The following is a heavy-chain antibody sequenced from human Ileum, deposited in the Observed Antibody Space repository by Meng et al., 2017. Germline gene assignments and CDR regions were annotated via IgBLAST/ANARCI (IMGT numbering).Heavy chain of an antibody. CDR1: GYTFTSYD. V-gene: IGHV1-8*03. Sequence: ASVKVSCKASGYTFTSYDINWVRQATGQGLEWMGWMNPNSGNTGYAQKFQGRVTITRKTSISTAYMELSSLRSEDTAVYYCARVVTMVRGVITWKKMWGGMDVWGQGTMVTVSS. J-gene: IGHJ6*02. CDR2: MNPNSGNT. CDR3: ARVVTMVRGVITWKKMWGGMDV. D-gene: IGHD3-10*01.